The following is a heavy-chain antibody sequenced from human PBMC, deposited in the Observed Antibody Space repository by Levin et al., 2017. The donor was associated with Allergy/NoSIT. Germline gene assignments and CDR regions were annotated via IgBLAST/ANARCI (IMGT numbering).Heavy chain of an antibody. CDR3: ARDLVASGGVTGTFGY. V-gene: IGHV3-20*04. CDR1: GFIFDDYA. J-gene: IGHJ4*02. CDR2: ISWNGDST. D-gene: IGHD3-16*01. Sequence: PGGSLRLSCEASGFIFDDYAMSWVRHTPGKGLEWVSGISWNGDSTGYADFVKGRFTISRERGKNSLYLQMNSLRVEDTAIYYCARDLVASGGVTGTFGYWGQGSLVTVSS.